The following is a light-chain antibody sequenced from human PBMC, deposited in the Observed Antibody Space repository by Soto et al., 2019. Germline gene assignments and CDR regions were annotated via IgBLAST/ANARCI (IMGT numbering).Light chain of an antibody. CDR2: AAY. CDR1: QSVYDNR. Sequence: ETVLTQSPGTLSLSPGERATLSCRASQSVYDNRLAWYQHRPGQSPRVLIYAAYSRAPGIPDRFSGSASGTDFTLTISRLEPEDVADYYCHQYGNSPWAFGQGTKVEIK. CDR3: HQYGNSPWA. V-gene: IGKV3-20*01. J-gene: IGKJ1*01.